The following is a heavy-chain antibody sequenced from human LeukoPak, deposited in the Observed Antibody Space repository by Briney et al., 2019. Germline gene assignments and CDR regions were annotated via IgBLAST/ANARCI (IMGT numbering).Heavy chain of an antibody. CDR1: GGSISSSLHS. V-gene: IGHV4-39*01. D-gene: IGHD4-17*01. Sequence: SETLSLTCSVSGGSISSSLHSWGWVRQPPEKGLESIESIYYSGSTYYNASFNSRVTMSVDRSKDQFSLNLTSVTATDTAVYYCARHFYGDYVFDYWGKGTLVTVSS. CDR2: IYYSGST. J-gene: IGHJ4*02. CDR3: ARHFYGDYVFDY.